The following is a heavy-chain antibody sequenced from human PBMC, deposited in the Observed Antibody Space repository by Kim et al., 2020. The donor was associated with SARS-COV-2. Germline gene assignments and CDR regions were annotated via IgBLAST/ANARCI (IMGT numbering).Heavy chain of an antibody. V-gene: IGHV1-8*01. CDR2: MNPNSGNT. CDR3: ATRTQRRNPDAFDI. D-gene: IGHD2-2*01. CDR1: GYTFTSYD. J-gene: IGHJ3*02. Sequence: ASVKVSCKASGYTFTSYDINWVRQATGQGLEWMGWMNPNSGNTGYAQKFQGRVTMTRNTSISTAYMELSSLRSEDTAVYYCATRTQRRNPDAFDIWGQGTMVTVSS.